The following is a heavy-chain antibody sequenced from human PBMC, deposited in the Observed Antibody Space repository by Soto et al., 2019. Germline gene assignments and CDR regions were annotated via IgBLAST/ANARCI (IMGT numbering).Heavy chain of an antibody. V-gene: IGHV1-2*02. CDR3: AREGGAAPGARREWYLDL. J-gene: IGHJ2*01. D-gene: IGHD6-25*01. CDR2: INPHTGDT. Sequence: QVQLVQSGAEVKKTGASVTVSCKTSGYPLTDFYIHWLRQAPGQGLEWLAWINPHTGDTNTALKFQGRVTMTRDTSINRAFMDLTRLSSDDTAVYYCAREGGAAPGARREWYLDLWGRGTLVSVSS. CDR1: GYPLTDFY.